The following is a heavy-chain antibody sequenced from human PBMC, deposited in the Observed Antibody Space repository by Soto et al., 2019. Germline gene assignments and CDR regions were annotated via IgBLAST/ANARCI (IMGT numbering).Heavy chain of an antibody. CDR1: GYTFTGYY. D-gene: IGHD1-1*01. CDR3: ARDQSGTTGPRGPFDY. V-gene: IGHV1-2*04. Sequence: ASVKVSCKASGYTFTGYYMHWVRQAPGQGLEWMGWINPNSGGTNYAQKFQGWVTMTRDTSISTAYMELSRLRSDDTAVYYCARDQSGTTGPRGPFDYWGQGTLVTVSS. CDR2: INPNSGGT. J-gene: IGHJ4*02.